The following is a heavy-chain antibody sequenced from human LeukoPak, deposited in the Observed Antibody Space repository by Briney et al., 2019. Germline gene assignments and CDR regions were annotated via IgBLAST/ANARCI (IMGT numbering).Heavy chain of an antibody. V-gene: IGHV4-39*02. CDR1: GGSISSSSYY. J-gene: IGHJ4*02. CDR3: ARDAIDYYGSGYFDY. CDR2: IYYTGST. Sequence: SETLSLTCTVSGGSISSSSYYWGWIRQPPGKGLEWIGCIYYTGSTYYNPSLKSRVTISVDTSKNQFSLKLSSVTAADTAVYYCARDAIDYYGSGYFDYWGQGTLVTVSS. D-gene: IGHD3-10*01.